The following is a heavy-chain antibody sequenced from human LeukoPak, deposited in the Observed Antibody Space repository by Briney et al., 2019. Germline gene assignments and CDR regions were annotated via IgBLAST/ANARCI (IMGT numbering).Heavy chain of an antibody. CDR3: ARIPLDSSGYYSRRFYYYGMDV. CDR2: ISAYNGNT. J-gene: IGHJ6*02. D-gene: IGHD3-22*01. Sequence: SVKVSCKASGYTFTSYGISWVRQAPGQGLEWMGWISAYNGNTNYAQKLQGRVTMTTDTSTSTAYMELRSLRSDDTAAYYCARIPLDSSGYYSRRFYYYGMDVWGQGTTVTVSS. V-gene: IGHV1-18*01. CDR1: GYTFTSYG.